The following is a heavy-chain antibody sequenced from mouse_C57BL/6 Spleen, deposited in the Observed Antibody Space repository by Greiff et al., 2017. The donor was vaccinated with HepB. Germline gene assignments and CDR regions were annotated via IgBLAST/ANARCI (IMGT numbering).Heavy chain of an antibody. Sequence: EVKLMESGAELVRPGASVKLSCTASGFNIKDDYMHWVKQRPEQGLEWIGWIDPENGDTEYASKFQGKATITADTSSNTAYLQLSSLTSEDTAVYYCTRGTTDEAYWGQGTLVTVSA. CDR1: GFNIKDDY. D-gene: IGHD1-1*01. CDR2: IDPENGDT. J-gene: IGHJ3*01. V-gene: IGHV14-4*01. CDR3: TRGTTDEAY.